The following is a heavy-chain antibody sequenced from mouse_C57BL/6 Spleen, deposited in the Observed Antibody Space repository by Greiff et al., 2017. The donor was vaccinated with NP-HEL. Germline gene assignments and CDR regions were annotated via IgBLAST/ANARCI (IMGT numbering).Heavy chain of an antibody. D-gene: IGHD2-4*01. CDR3: ARNDYDDEGYFDY. J-gene: IGHJ2*01. CDR2: INPGSGGT. V-gene: IGHV1-54*01. Sequence: QVQLQQSGAELVRPGTSVKVSCKASGYAFTNYLIEWVKQRPGQGLEWIGVINPGSGGTNYNEKFKGKATLTADKSSSTAYMQLSSLTSEDSAVYFCARNDYDDEGYFDYWGQGTTLTVSS. CDR1: GYAFTNYL.